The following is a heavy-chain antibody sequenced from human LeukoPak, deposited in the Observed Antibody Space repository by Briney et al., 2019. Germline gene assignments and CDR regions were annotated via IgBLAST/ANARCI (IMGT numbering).Heavy chain of an antibody. V-gene: IGHV3-53*01. CDR2: IYSGGST. J-gene: IGHJ4*02. Sequence: PGGSLRLSCAASGFTVSSNYMSWVRQAPGKGLEWVSVIYSGGSTYYADSVKGRFTISRDNSKNTLYLQMNSLRAEDTAVYYCARRVKQNSSSWYFAYWCQGTLVTVSS. D-gene: IGHD6-13*01. CDR1: GFTVSSNY. CDR3: ARRVKQNSSSWYFAY.